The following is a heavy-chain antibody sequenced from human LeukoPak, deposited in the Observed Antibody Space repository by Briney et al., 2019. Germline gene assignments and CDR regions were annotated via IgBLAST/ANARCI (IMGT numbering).Heavy chain of an antibody. D-gene: IGHD2-2*02. J-gene: IGHJ4*02. V-gene: IGHV3-30*04. Sequence: GGSLRLSCAASGLTFSSYAMHWVRQAPGKGLEWVAVISYDGSNKYYADSVKGRFTISRDNSKNTLYLQMNSLRAEDTAVYYCANEQGPAAIFDYWGQGTLVTVSS. CDR2: ISYDGSNK. CDR1: GLTFSSYA. CDR3: ANEQGPAAIFDY.